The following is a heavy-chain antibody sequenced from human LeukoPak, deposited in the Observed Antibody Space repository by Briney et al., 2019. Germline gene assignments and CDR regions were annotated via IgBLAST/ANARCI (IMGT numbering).Heavy chain of an antibody. CDR2: IYYSGST. J-gene: IGHJ4*02. CDR3: ARHSGTTVVPDY. D-gene: IGHD4-23*01. CDR1: GGSISSYY. Sequence: SETLSLTCTVSGGSISSYYWSWIRQPPGRGLEWIGYIYYSGSTNYNPSLKSRVTISVDTSKNQFSLKLSSVTAADTAVYYCARHSGTTVVPDYWGQGTLVTVSS. V-gene: IGHV4-59*08.